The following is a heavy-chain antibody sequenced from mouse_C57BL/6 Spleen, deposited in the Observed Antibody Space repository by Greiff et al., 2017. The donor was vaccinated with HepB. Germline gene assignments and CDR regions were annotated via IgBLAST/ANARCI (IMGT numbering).Heavy chain of an antibody. CDR3: AKVSYDYPYYAMDY. CDR1: GYTFTDYY. CDR2: INPYNGGT. V-gene: IGHV1-19*01. J-gene: IGHJ4*01. Sequence: VHVKQSGPVLVKPGASVKMSCKASGYTFTDYYMNWVKQSHGKSLEWIGVINPYNGGTSYNQKFKGKATLTVDKSSSTAYMELNSLTSEDSAVYYCAKVSYDYPYYAMDYWGQGTSVTVSS. D-gene: IGHD2-4*01.